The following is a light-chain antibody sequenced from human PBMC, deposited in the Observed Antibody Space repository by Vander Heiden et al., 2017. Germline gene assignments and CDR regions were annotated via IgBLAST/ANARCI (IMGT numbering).Light chain of an antibody. Sequence: ETVLTQSPATLSLSPGERATLPCRASQSVSSYLAWYQQKPGQAPRLLIYDASNRATGIPARFSGSGSGTDFTLTISSLEPEDFAVYYCQQRGNWPWTFGQGTKVEIK. CDR3: QQRGNWPWT. V-gene: IGKV3-11*01. CDR2: DAS. CDR1: QSVSSY. J-gene: IGKJ1*01.